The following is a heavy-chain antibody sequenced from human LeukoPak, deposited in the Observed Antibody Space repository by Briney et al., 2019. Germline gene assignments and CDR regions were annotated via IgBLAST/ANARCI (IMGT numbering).Heavy chain of an antibody. CDR1: GFTFSSYS. J-gene: IGHJ4*02. CDR3: ASNLEGYCSSTSCYTGDY. V-gene: IGHV3-21*01. D-gene: IGHD2-2*02. Sequence: GGSLRLSCAASGFTFSSYSMNWVRPAPGKGLEWVSSISSSSSYIYYADSVKGRFTISRDNAKNSLYLQMNSLRAEDTAVYYCASNLEGYCSSTSCYTGDYWGQGTLVTVSS. CDR2: ISSSSSYI.